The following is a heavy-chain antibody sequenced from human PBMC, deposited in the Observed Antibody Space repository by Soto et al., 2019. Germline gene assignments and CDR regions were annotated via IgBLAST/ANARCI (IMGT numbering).Heavy chain of an antibody. V-gene: IGHV3-9*01. Sequence: LRLSCAASGFTFDDYAMHWVRQVPGKGLEWVSGINWNSGSIGYADSVKGRFATSRDNAKNSLHLQMNSLRAEDTAFYYCVKDESINWYSGHFRHWGQGTLVTVSS. CDR2: INWNSGSI. CDR1: GFTFDDYA. J-gene: IGHJ1*01. D-gene: IGHD6-13*01. CDR3: VKDESINWYSGHFRH.